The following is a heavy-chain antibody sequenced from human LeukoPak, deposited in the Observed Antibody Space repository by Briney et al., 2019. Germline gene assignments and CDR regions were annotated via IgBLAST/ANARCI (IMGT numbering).Heavy chain of an antibody. CDR2: IGTAGDT. CDR3: ARAGFGYYGSGPMDV. V-gene: IGHV3-13*01. Sequence: GGSLRLSCAASGFTVSTYDMHWVRQVIGKGLEWVSAIGTAGDTYYPGSVKGRFTISRENAKNSLYLQMNSLRAEDTALYHCARAGFGYYGSGPMDVWGKGTTVTISS. D-gene: IGHD3-10*01. J-gene: IGHJ6*03. CDR1: GFTVSTYD.